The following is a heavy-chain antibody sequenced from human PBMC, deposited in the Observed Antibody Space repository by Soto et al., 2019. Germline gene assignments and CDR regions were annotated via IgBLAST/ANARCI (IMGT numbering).Heavy chain of an antibody. Sequence: GGSLRLSCAASGFTFSSYAMSWVRQTPGKGLEWVSAISGSGGSTYYADSVKGRFTISRDNSKNTLYLQMNSLRAEDTAVYYCSKDGSAPYYYVPDYWGQGTLGTVSS. V-gene: IGHV3-23*01. D-gene: IGHD3-10*02. CDR2: ISGSGGST. CDR1: GFTFSSYA. CDR3: SKDGSAPYYYVPDY. J-gene: IGHJ4*02.